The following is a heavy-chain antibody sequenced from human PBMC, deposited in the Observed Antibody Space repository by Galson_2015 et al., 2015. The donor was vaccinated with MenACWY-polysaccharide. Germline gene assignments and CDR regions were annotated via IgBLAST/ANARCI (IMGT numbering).Heavy chain of an antibody. CDR2: INPNSGGT. CDR1: GYTFTGYY. D-gene: IGHD1-26*01. J-gene: IGHJ6*02. V-gene: IGHV1-2*02. Sequence: SVKVSCKASGYTFTGYYMHWVRQAPGQGLEWMGWINPNSGGTNYAQKLQDRVTMTRDTSISTAYMELSRLRSDDTAVYYCARPRSYYAPYYGMDVWGQGTTVTVSS. CDR3: ARPRSYYAPYYGMDV.